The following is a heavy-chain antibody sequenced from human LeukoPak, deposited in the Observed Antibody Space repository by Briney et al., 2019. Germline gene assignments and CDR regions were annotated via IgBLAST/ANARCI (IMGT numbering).Heavy chain of an antibody. D-gene: IGHD6-13*01. CDR3: ARAYSSSWYRNWFDP. CDR2: NSGST. V-gene: IGHV4-38-2*02. CDR1: GYSISSGYY. Sequence: SETLSLTCTVSGYSISSGYYWGWIRQAPGKGLEWIGSNSGSTYYDPSLKSRVTISVDMSKNQFSLKMSSVTAADTAVYYCARAYSSSWYRNWFDPWGQGTLVTVSS. J-gene: IGHJ5*02.